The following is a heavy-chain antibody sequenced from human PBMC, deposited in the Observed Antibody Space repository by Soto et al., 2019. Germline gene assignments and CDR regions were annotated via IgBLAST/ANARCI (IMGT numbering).Heavy chain of an antibody. J-gene: IGHJ4*02. V-gene: IGHV4-39*07. D-gene: IGHD2-2*01. CDR3: ARVPDY. CDR1: GDSISSSNYF. CDR2: IFYSGST. Sequence: SETLSLTCTVSGDSISSSNYFWGWIRQPPGKGLEWIGTIFYSGSTYYNPSLKSRVTISVDTSKNQFSLKLSSVTAADTAVYYCARVPDYWGQGILVTVSS.